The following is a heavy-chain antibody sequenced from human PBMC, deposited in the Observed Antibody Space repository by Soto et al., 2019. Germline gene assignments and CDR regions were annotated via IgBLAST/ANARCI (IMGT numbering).Heavy chain of an antibody. D-gene: IGHD2-15*01. J-gene: IGHJ4*02. CDR3: ARVGYCSGGGCYQIDY. Sequence: PGGSLRLSCAASGFTFSDHYMDWVRQAPGKGLEWVGRTRNKANSYTTEYAASVKGRFSISRDDSKNSLYLQMNSLKTEDTAVYYCARVGYCSGGGCYQIDYWGKGTLVIVSS. CDR2: TRNKANSYTT. V-gene: IGHV3-72*01. CDR1: GFTFSDHY.